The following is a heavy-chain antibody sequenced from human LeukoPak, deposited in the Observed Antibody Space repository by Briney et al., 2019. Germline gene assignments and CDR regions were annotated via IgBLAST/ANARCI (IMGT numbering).Heavy chain of an antibody. V-gene: IGHV1-2*02. CDR2: INPLSGAT. CDR3: SRDLLMYYSGSGEST. D-gene: IGHD3-10*01. CDR1: GYTFTGYY. J-gene: IGHJ5*02. Sequence: ASVKVSCKASGYTFTGYYIHWVRQAPGQGPEWMGWINPLSGATNYAQKFQGRVTMTRDTSISTAFMELSSLRSDDTAMYFCSRDLLMYYSGSGESTWGQGTQVTVSS.